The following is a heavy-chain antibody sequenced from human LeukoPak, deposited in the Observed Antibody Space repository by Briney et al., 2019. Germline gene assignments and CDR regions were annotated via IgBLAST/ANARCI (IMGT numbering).Heavy chain of an antibody. CDR2: IYYSGTT. V-gene: IGHV4-39*02. D-gene: IGHD3-10*01. Sequence: SETLSLTCTVSGGSISSSSYSWGWIRQPPGKGLEWIGSIYYSGTTYYSPSLKSRVTISVDTSKNHFSLKLSSVTAADTAVYYCARIFGGHYCYGMDVWGQGTTVSVSS. CDR1: GGSISSSSYS. CDR3: ARIFGGHYCYGMDV. J-gene: IGHJ6*02.